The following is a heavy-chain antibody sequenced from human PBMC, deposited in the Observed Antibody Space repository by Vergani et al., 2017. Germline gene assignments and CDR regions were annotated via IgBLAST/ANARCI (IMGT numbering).Heavy chain of an antibody. D-gene: IGHD1-1*01. CDR2: ISSSSSYI. CDR1: GFTFSSYS. V-gene: IGHV3-21*01. Sequence: EVQLVESGGGLVKPGGSLRLSCAASGFTFSSYSMNWVRQAPGKGLEWVSSISSSSSYIYYADSVKGRFTISRDNAKNSLYLQMNSLRAEDTAVYYCAKGGWNYWFDSWAREPWSSSP. CDR3: AKGGWNYWFDS. J-gene: IGHJ5*01.